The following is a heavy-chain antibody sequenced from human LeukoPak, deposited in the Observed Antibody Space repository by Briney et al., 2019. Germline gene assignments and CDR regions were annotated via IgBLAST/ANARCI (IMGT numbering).Heavy chain of an antibody. J-gene: IGHJ4*02. CDR3: ARLVEGDLDY. CDR1: GGSISTYY. V-gene: IGHV4-4*07. D-gene: IGHD2-21*02. Sequence: SETLSLTCTVSGGSISTYYLSWIRQPAGRGLEWIGRIYSTVTTYNPSLKSRVTMSADTSRNQFFLKLSSVTAADTAVYYCARLVEGDLDYWGQGTLVTVSS. CDR2: IYSTVT.